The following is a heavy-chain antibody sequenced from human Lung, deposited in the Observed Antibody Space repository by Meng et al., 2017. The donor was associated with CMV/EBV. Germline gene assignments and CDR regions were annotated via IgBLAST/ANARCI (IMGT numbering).Heavy chain of an antibody. Sequence: ASGYTFTTYAMNWVRQAPGQGLEWMGWINTNTGNQTYAQGFTGRFVFSLDTSVSTAYLQISSLKAEDTAVYYCARGWGPILVAAIDYWGQGTLVTVS. CDR2: INTNTGNQ. CDR1: GYTFTTYA. D-gene: IGHD2-15*01. V-gene: IGHV7-4-1*02. CDR3: ARGWGPILVAAIDY. J-gene: IGHJ4*02.